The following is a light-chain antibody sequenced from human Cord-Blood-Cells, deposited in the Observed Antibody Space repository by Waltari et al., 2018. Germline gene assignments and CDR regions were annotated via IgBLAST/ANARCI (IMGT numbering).Light chain of an antibody. CDR2: YDE. J-gene: IGLJ1*01. V-gene: IGLV1-36*01. CDR1: ISNIGNNA. Sequence: QSVLTQPPSVSEAPRQRVTISCSGSISNIGNNAVNWYQQPPGKAPQLRIYYDELLPSGVSDRFSGSKSATSASLATSGLQSEAEADYYCASWDDSLNGYVFGTGTKVTVL. CDR3: ASWDDSLNGYV.